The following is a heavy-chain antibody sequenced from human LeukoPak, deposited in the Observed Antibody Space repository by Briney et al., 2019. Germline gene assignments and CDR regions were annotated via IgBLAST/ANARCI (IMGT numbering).Heavy chain of an antibody. Sequence: ASVKVSCKASGYTFTSYGISWVRQAPGQGLEWMGWISAYNGNTNYAQKLQGRVTMTTDTSTSTAYMELRSLRSDDTAVYYCASTLYGDYANAFDIWGQGTMVTVSS. CDR1: GYTFTSYG. J-gene: IGHJ3*02. CDR2: ISAYNGNT. CDR3: ASTLYGDYANAFDI. D-gene: IGHD4-17*01. V-gene: IGHV1-18*01.